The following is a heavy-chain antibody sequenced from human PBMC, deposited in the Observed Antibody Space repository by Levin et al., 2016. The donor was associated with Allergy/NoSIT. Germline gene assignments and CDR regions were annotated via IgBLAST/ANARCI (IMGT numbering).Heavy chain of an antibody. Sequence: GESLKISCQGSGFTFTGYWIAWVRQMPGKGLEWMGIIYPGDSDTRYSPSFQGQVAISADRSISTAYLKWSSLKDSDSAIYYCARHPNHYEGSDYWGQGTLVTVSS. D-gene: IGHD3-22*01. CDR3: ARHPNHYEGSDY. V-gene: IGHV5-51*01. CDR1: GFTFTGYW. CDR2: IYPGDSDT. J-gene: IGHJ4*02.